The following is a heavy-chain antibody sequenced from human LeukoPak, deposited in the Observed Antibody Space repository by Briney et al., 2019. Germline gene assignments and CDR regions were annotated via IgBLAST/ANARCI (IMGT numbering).Heavy chain of an antibody. Sequence: GRSLRLSCAASGFTFSSYVMHWVRQAPGKGLEWVAAISHDGSNKYHADSVKGRFTISRDNSKNTVYLQMNSLRAEDTAVYFCAGSPKYSSSWYEYFQHWGQGTLVTVSS. V-gene: IGHV3-30*01. CDR2: ISHDGSNK. J-gene: IGHJ1*01. D-gene: IGHD6-13*01. CDR1: GFTFSSYV. CDR3: AGSPKYSSSWYEYFQH.